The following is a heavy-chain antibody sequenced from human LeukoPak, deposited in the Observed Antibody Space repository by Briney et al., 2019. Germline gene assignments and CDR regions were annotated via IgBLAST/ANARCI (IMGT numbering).Heavy chain of an antibody. CDR3: AREGGRENY. J-gene: IGHJ4*02. V-gene: IGHV4-59*01. CDR1: GGSIRNFF. D-gene: IGHD2-15*01. Sequence: SEALSLTCTVSGGSIRNFFWSWIREPPGKGLEWIGYIYYNGSTSYNPSLKSRVAMSVDTSKNQFSLKLNSVTAADTAVYYCAREGGRENYWGQGTLVTVSS. CDR2: IYYNGST.